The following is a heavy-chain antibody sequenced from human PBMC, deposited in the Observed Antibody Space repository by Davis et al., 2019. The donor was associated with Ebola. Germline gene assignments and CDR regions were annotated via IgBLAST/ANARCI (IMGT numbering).Heavy chain of an antibody. CDR2: IRAYKGNT. CDR1: GYTFTNYG. V-gene: IGHV1-18*01. CDR3: ARPRQQLVPSYYFGMDV. D-gene: IGHD6-13*01. J-gene: IGHJ6*02. Sequence: ASVKVSCKASGYTFTNYGVTWLRHAPGQGLEWMGWIRAYKGNTNYAQKVQDRITMTTDISTNTASMELRSLRPDDTAVYYCARPRQQLVPSYYFGMDVWGQGTTVTVSS.